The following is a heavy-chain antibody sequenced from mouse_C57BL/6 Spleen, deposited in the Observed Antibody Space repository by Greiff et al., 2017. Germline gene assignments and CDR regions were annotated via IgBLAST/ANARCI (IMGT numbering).Heavy chain of an antibody. CDR1: GFTFSDYG. CDR3: ARTYGSPYYAMDY. CDR2: ISSGSSTI. D-gene: IGHD1-1*01. V-gene: IGHV5-17*01. J-gene: IGHJ4*01. Sequence: EVKVVESGGGLVKPGGSLKLSCAASGFTFSDYGMHWVRQAPEKGLEWVAYISSGSSTIYYADTVKGRFTISRDNAKNTLFLQMTSLRSEDTAMYYCARTYGSPYYAMDYWGQGTSVTVSS.